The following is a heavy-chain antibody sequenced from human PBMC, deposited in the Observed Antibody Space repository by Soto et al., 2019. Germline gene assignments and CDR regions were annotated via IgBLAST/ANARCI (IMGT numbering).Heavy chain of an antibody. Sequence: PGGSLRLSCAASGCTFSSYGMHWVRQAPGKGLEWVAVISYDGSNKYYADSVKGRFTISRDNSKNTLYLQMNSLRAEDTAVYYCAKDKGRGSPRNYFDYWGQGTLVTVSS. J-gene: IGHJ4*02. D-gene: IGHD3-10*01. V-gene: IGHV3-30*18. CDR2: ISYDGSNK. CDR3: AKDKGRGSPRNYFDY. CDR1: GCTFSSYG.